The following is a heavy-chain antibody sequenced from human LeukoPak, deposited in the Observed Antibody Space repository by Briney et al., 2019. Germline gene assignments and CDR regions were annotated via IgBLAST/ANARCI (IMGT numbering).Heavy chain of an antibody. Sequence: KPSETLSLTCNVSGYSISSGYYWGWIRQPPGKGLEWIGSIYYSGSTYYNPSLKSRVTISVDTSKNQFSLKLSSVTAADTAVYYCARVMAPTTYYGMDVWGQGTTVTVSS. V-gene: IGHV4-38-2*02. CDR1: GYSISSGYY. CDR2: IYYSGST. CDR3: ARVMAPTTYYGMDV. J-gene: IGHJ6*02. D-gene: IGHD5-12*01.